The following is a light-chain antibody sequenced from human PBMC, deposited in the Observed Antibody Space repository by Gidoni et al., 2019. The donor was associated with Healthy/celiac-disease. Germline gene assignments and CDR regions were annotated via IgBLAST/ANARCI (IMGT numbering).Light chain of an antibody. V-gene: IGLV1-44*01. Sequence: QSVLTQPPTASGTPGQRVTSSCSGSSSHIGSNTVNWYQQLPGTAPKLLIYSNNQRPSGVPDLFSGSKSGTSASLAISGLQSEDEADYYCAAWDDSLNGVVFGGGTKLTVL. J-gene: IGLJ2*01. CDR2: SNN. CDR1: SSHIGSNT. CDR3: AAWDDSLNGVV.